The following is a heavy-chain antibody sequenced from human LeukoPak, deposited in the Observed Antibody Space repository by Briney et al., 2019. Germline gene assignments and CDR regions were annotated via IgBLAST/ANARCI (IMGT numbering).Heavy chain of an antibody. Sequence: GGSLRLSCAASGFTFSTYAMSWVRQAPGKGLEWVSAISGSGGSTYYADSVKGRFTISRDNSKNTLYLQMNSLRAEDTAVYYCAKGVWFGELFISHGMDVWGQGTTVTVSS. D-gene: IGHD3-10*01. CDR1: GFTFSTYA. CDR3: AKGVWFGELFISHGMDV. V-gene: IGHV3-23*01. CDR2: ISGSGGST. J-gene: IGHJ6*02.